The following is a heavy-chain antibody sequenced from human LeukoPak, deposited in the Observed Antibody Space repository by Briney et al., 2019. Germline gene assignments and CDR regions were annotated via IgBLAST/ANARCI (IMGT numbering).Heavy chain of an antibody. V-gene: IGHV1-69*05. Sequence: SVKVSCKASGGTFSSYAISWVRQAPGQGLEWMGRIIPIFGTANYAQKFQGRVTITTDESTSTAHMELSSLRSEDTAVYYCARDRGPAGDPFDYWGQGTLVTVSS. D-gene: IGHD4-17*01. CDR2: IIPIFGTA. CDR3: ARDRGPAGDPFDY. CDR1: GGTFSSYA. J-gene: IGHJ4*02.